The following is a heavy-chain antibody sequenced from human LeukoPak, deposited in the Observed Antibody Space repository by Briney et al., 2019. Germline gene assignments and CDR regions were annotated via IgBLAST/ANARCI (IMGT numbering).Heavy chain of an antibody. CDR2: IYYSGST. Sequence: SETLSLTCGVYGVSLSGYYWSWIRQPPGKGLEWIGSIYYSGSTYYNPSLKSRVTISVDTSKNQFSLKLSSVTAADTAVYYCARRGNYCSRTTCYAGFRLDYWGQGTLVTVSS. D-gene: IGHD2-2*01. CDR1: GVSLSGYY. J-gene: IGHJ4*02. V-gene: IGHV4-34*01. CDR3: ARRGNYCSRTTCYAGFRLDY.